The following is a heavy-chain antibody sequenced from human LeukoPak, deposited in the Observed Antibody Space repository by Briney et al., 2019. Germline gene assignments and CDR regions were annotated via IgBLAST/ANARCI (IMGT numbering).Heavy chain of an antibody. CDR2: IYGGGNT. D-gene: IGHD5-24*01. J-gene: IGHJ4*02. CDR3: ATGGGDGYNFRYFDY. V-gene: IGHV3-66*01. CDR1: GFTVSSNY. Sequence: GGSLRLSCAASGFTVSSNYMNWVRQAPGKGLEWVSVIYGGGNTYYADSVKGRFTISRDSSKNTLYLQMNSLRAEDTAVYYCATGGGDGYNFRYFDYWGQGILVTVSS.